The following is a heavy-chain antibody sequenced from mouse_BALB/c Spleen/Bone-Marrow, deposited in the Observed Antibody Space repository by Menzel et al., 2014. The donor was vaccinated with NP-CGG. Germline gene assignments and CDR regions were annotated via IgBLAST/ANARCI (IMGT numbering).Heavy chain of an antibody. Sequence: VQLQQSGPELVKPGASVKMSCKASGYTFTDYNMHWVKQSHGKSLEWIGYIYPYNGGTAYNQKFKSKATLAVDNSSSTAYMELRSLTSEDSAAYYCARERYGDAMDYWGQGTSVTVSS. CDR2: IYPYNGGT. V-gene: IGHV1S29*02. CDR1: GYTFTDYN. CDR3: ARERYGDAMDY. D-gene: IGHD2-14*01. J-gene: IGHJ4*01.